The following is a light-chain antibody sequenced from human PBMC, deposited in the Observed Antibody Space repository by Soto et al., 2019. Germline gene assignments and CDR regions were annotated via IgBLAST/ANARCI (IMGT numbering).Light chain of an antibody. J-gene: IGKJ2*01. CDR3: QQYGGSPVYT. Sequence: EIVLTQSPGILSLSPGDTASLSCRASQTVSSRYLAWYQQKPGQAPRLLIYGASSRASGIPDRFSGSGSGTDFTLSSSKLGPEDFAVYYCQQYGGSPVYTFGQGTKLEIK. CDR1: QTVSSRY. V-gene: IGKV3-20*01. CDR2: GAS.